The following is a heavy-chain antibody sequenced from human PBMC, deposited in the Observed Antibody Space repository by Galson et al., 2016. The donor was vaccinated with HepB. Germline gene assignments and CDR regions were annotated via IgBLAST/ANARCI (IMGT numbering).Heavy chain of an antibody. CDR2: TYYRSKWYH. D-gene: IGHD6-19*01. CDR1: GDSVSSNSSA. CDR3: VGDNETSGEPFHY. V-gene: IGHV6-1*01. J-gene: IGHJ4*02. Sequence: CAISGDSVSSNSSAWNWIRQSPSRGLEWLGRTYYRSKWYHDNALSVKSRITINPDKSTNQVSLQLNSVTPEDTALYYCVGDNETSGEPFHYGGKGTLVTVTS.